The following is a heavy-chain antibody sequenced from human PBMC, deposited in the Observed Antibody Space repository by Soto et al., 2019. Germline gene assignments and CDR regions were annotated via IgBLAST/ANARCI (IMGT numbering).Heavy chain of an antibody. D-gene: IGHD2-15*01. CDR1: GGTFSSYT. CDR2: IIPILGIA. Sequence: QVQLVQSGAEVKKPGSSVKVSCKASGGTFSSYTISWVRQAPGQGLEWMGRIIPILGIANYAQKFKGRVTITADKSTSTAYMELSSLRSEDTAVYYCARGNCSGGSCYFTDAFDIWGQGTMVTVSS. V-gene: IGHV1-69*02. CDR3: ARGNCSGGSCYFTDAFDI. J-gene: IGHJ3*02.